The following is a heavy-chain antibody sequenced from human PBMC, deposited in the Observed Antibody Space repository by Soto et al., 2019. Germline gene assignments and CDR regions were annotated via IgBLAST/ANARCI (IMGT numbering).Heavy chain of an antibody. CDR2: ISAYSGGT. CDR1: GYTFTNYG. J-gene: IGHJ4*02. V-gene: IGHV1-18*01. D-gene: IGHD2-2*02. Sequence: GASVKVSCKASGYTFTNYGISWVRQAPGQGLEWMGWISAYSGGTDYAQKLQGRVTMTTDTSISTAYMELRRLRSDDTAVYYCARQLSPYTYFDYWGQGTLVTVSS. CDR3: ARQLSPYTYFDY.